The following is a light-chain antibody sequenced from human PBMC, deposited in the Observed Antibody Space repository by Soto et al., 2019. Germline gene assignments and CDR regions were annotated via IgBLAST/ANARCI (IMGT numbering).Light chain of an antibody. CDR1: QSVSSY. V-gene: IGKV3-20*01. Sequence: ELVLTQSQGTLSLSPGSRSTPSCRASQSVSSYLAWYQQKPGQPPRLLVYGASSRATGIPDRFSGSGSGTDFTLTISRLEPEDFAVYYCQQYGSSPWTFGQGTTVDIK. CDR3: QQYGSSPWT. J-gene: IGKJ1*01. CDR2: GAS.